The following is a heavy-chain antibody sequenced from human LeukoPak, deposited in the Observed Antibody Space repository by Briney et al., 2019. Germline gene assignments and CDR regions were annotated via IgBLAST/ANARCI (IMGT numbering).Heavy chain of an antibody. CDR3: ARARIAARTYYFDY. D-gene: IGHD6-6*01. J-gene: IGHJ4*02. CDR2: ISWNSGSI. V-gene: IGHV3-9*01. CDR1: GFTFDDYA. Sequence: PGRSLRLSCAASGFTFDDYAMHWVRQAPGKGLEWVSGISWNSGSIGYADSVKGRFTISRDNAKNSLYLQMNSLRAEDTAVYYCARARIAARTYYFDYWGQGTLVTVSS.